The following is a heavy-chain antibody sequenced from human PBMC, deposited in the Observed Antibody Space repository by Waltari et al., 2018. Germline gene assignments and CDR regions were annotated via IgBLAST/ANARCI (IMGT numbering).Heavy chain of an antibody. V-gene: IGHV4-34*01. Sequence: QVQLQQWGAGLLKPSETLSLTCAVYGGSFSGYYWSWIRQPPGKGLEWIGEINHSGSTNYDPSLKSRVSKAVDTSKNQVSLKLGSVTAADTAVYYCARVRLFRRYCSSTSCLYGRGDYFDYWGQGTLVTVSS. CDR2: INHSGST. D-gene: IGHD2-2*01. CDR3: ARVRLFRRYCSSTSCLYGRGDYFDY. CDR1: GGSFSGYY. J-gene: IGHJ4*02.